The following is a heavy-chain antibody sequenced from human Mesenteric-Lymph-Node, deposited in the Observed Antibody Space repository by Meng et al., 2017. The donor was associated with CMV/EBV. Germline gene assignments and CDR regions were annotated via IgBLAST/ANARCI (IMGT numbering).Heavy chain of an antibody. J-gene: IGHJ4*02. Sequence: QLQLLQSGAEVKKPGASVKVSCKASGYTFSSYAMHWVRQAPGQRLEWMGWINIVEDKTKTSQNFQGRVTLTRDTSANTAYMELSSLRSDDTAVYYCARTNNWGFDYGGQGTLVTVSS. D-gene: IGHD3-16*01. CDR3: ARTNNWGFDY. V-gene: IGHV1-3*04. CDR1: GYTFSSYA. CDR2: INIVEDKT.